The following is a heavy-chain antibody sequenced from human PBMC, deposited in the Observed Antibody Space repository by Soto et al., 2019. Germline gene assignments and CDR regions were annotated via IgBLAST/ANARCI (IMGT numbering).Heavy chain of an antibody. V-gene: IGHV5-51*01. CDR2: IYPGDSDT. Sequence: LKISCEGCGYSFTSYWMWWVRQMPGKGLEWMGIIYPGDSDTRYSPSFQGQVTISADKSISTAYLQWSSLKASDTAMYYCARQAARIGYWGQGTLVTAPQ. J-gene: IGHJ4*02. D-gene: IGHD6-6*01. CDR3: ARQAARIGY. CDR1: GYSFTSYW.